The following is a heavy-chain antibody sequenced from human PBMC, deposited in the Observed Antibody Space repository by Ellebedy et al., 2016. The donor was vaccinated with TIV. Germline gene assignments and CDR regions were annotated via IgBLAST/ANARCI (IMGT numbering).Heavy chain of an antibody. Sequence: SGPTLVKPTQTLTLTCTFSGFSLSTSGMCVSWIRQPPGKALEWLARIDWDDDKYYSTSLKTRLTISKDTSKNQVVLTMTNMDPVDTATYYCAHEQWLVRNYYYYYGMDVWGQGTTVTVSS. CDR2: IDWDDDK. D-gene: IGHD6-19*01. V-gene: IGHV2-70*11. J-gene: IGHJ6*02. CDR1: GFSLSTSGMC. CDR3: AHEQWLVRNYYYYYGMDV.